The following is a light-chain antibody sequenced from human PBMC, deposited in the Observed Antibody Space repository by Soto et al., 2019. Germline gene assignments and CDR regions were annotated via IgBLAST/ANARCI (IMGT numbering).Light chain of an antibody. V-gene: IGLV1-44*01. J-gene: IGLJ2*01. Sequence: QSVLTQPPSASGTPGQRVTISCSGSSSNIGTYAVNWYQRLPGTAPKLLIYTNYERPSGVPDRFSGSKSGTSASLAISGLQSEDEADYYCATWDDSLTVVFGGGTQLTVL. CDR2: TNY. CDR3: ATWDDSLTVV. CDR1: SSNIGTYA.